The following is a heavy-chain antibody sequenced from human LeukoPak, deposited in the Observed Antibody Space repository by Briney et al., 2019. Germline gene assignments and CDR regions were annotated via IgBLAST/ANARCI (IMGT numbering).Heavy chain of an antibody. V-gene: IGHV3-20*04. J-gene: IGHJ4*02. CDR3: ARISSWLPLDY. D-gene: IGHD6-13*01. CDR2: INWNGGST. CDR1: GFTFDDYG. Sequence: WGSLRLSCAASGFTFDDYGMSWVRQAPGQGLEWVSGINWNGGSTGYADSVKGRFTISRDNAKDSLYLQMNSLRAEDTALYYCARISSWLPLDYWGQGTLVTVSS.